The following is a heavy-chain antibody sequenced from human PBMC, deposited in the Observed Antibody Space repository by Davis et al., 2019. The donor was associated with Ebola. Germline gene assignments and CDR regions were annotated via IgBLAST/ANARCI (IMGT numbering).Heavy chain of an antibody. CDR1: GFTFSNYA. J-gene: IGHJ1*01. CDR3: VRDSRNSFQH. D-gene: IGHD4-23*01. CDR2: ISDTGGSM. V-gene: IGHV3-23*01. Sequence: GGSLRLSCAASGFTFSNYAMSWVRQAPGKGLEWVSGISDTGGSMFYSTSVKGQFTISRDNSKNTLYLQMNSLRAEDTAEYYCVRDSRNSFQHWGQGTLVTVSS.